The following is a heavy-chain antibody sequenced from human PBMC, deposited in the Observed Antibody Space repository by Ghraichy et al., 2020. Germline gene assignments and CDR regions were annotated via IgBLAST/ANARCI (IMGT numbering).Heavy chain of an antibody. V-gene: IGHV4-61*01. D-gene: IGHD1-26*01. J-gene: IGHJ5*02. Sequence: SETLSLTCTVSGASLSSGSYYWSWLRQAPGKGPVWIGYIYFTGTTTYNSSLKSRVTISEDTSKNQFSLRLTSVTAADTAVYYCARLVDANRFDPWGQGTLVTVSA. CDR3: ARLVDANRFDP. CDR2: IYFTGTT. CDR1: GASLSSGSYY.